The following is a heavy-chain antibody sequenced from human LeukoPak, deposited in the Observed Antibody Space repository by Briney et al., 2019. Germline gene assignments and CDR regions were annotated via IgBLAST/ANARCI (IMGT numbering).Heavy chain of an antibody. CDR3: ARDCSGWPHLAFDP. Sequence: SVKVSCKASGGTFSSYAISWVRQAPGQGLEWMGGIIPIFGTANYAQKFQGRVTITADESTSTVYMELSSLRSEDTAVYYCARDCSGWPHLAFDPWGQGTLVTVSS. D-gene: IGHD6-19*01. V-gene: IGHV1-69*13. J-gene: IGHJ5*02. CDR2: IIPIFGTA. CDR1: GGTFSSYA.